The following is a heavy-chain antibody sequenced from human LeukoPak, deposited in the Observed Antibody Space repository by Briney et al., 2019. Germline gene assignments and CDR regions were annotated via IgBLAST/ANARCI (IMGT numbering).Heavy chain of an antibody. CDR3: ARGVMVRGVRGFDHYGLVV. V-gene: IGHV4-34*01. Sequence: SETLSLTCAVHGGSFSGYYWSWIRQPPGKGLEWIGEINHSGGTNYNPSLKSRVTISVETSKNQFSLRLSSVTAADTAVYFCARGVMVRGVRGFDHYGLVVWRRGTTVSVS. CDR1: GGSFSGYY. D-gene: IGHD3-10*01. J-gene: IGHJ6*02. CDR2: INHSGGT.